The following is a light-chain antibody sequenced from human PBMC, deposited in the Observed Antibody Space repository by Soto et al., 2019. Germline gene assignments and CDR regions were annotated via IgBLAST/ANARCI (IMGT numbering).Light chain of an antibody. V-gene: IGKV3-15*01. J-gene: IGKJ5*01. Sequence: GNLSVSLGKRATLSCRASQSVSIHLAWYQQTPGQAPRLLIYDTSARATGIPARFSGSGSGTEFTLTIRSLQSEDFAVYYCQQYSNWPPITVGQGKRLEI. CDR2: DTS. CDR1: QSVSIH. CDR3: QQYSNWPPIT.